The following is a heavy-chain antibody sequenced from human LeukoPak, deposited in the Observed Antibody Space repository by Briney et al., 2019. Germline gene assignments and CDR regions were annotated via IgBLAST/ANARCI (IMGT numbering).Heavy chain of an antibody. D-gene: IGHD1-1*01. CDR1: GGSFSGYY. CDR3: ARRTTLASDI. Sequence: SETLSLTCAVYGGSFSGYYWSWIRQPPGKGLEWIGEVNHSGRTNYNPSLKSRVSMSVDTSKNQFSLKLTSVTAADMAVYYCARRTTLASDIWGQGTMVTVSS. J-gene: IGHJ3*02. V-gene: IGHV4-34*01. CDR2: VNHSGRT.